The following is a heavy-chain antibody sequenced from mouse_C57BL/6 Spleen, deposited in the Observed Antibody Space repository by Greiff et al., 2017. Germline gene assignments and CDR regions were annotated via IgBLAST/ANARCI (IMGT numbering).Heavy chain of an antibody. CDR1: GYTFPDYN. V-gene: IGHV1-22*01. CDR3: ARNYGSSPRWYFDV. D-gene: IGHD1-1*01. J-gene: IGHJ1*03. Sequence: EVQLQQSGPELVKPGASVKMSCKASGYTFPDYNMHWVKQSHGKSLEWIGYINPNNGGTSYNQKFKGKATLTVNKSSSTAYMELRSLTSEDSAVYYCARNYGSSPRWYFDVWGTGTTVTVSS. CDR2: INPNNGGT.